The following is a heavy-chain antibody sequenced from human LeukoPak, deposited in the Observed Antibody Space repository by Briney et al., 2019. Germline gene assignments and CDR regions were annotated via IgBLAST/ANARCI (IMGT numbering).Heavy chain of an antibody. CDR1: GYTLTDHY. V-gene: IGHV1-2*02. D-gene: IGHD5-12*01. Sequence: GASVTVSCTASGYTLTDHYMHWLRQTPGRGLEWMGWINPTNGIAVYGQAFQGRVTMTRDTSISTVYMELTNLRSDDTGVYYCAKEGYSNGPDPWGPGSLVTVSS. CDR2: INPTNGIA. J-gene: IGHJ5*02. CDR3: AKEGYSNGPDP.